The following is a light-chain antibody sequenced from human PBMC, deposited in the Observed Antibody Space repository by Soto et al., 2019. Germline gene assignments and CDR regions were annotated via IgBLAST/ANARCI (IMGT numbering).Light chain of an antibody. V-gene: IGKV1-5*01. CDR2: DAS. J-gene: IGKJ2*03. CDR1: QSISFW. CDR3: QQYNSFAPYS. Sequence: DIPMPQSPSTLSASVGDRVTITCRSSQSISFWLAWYQQKPGKAPQLLIYDASTLYSGVPSRFSGSRSGTEFTLTISSLQPDEVASYYCQQYNSFAPYSFGQGTKLEI.